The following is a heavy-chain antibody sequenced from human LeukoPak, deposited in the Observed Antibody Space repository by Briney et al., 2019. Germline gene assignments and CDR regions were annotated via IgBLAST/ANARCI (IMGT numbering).Heavy chain of an antibody. CDR1: GGSVSRSDYY. D-gene: IGHD2-2*01. Sequence: SETLSLTCTVSGGSVSRSDYYWGWVRQPPGKGLEWIGYIYYSGSTYYNPSLKSRVTISVDTSKNQFSLKLSSVTAADTAVYYCARIVPATAIGRPYYFDYWGQGTLVTVSS. V-gene: IGHV4-39*01. CDR3: ARIVPATAIGRPYYFDY. CDR2: IYYSGST. J-gene: IGHJ4*02.